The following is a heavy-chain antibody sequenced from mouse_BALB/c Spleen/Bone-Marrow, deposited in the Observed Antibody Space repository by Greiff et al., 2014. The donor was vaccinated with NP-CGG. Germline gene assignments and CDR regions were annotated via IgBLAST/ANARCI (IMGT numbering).Heavy chain of an antibody. V-gene: IGHV5-17*02. CDR1: GFTFSSFG. CDR2: ISSGSSTI. CDR3: TRGGNWADFDY. D-gene: IGHD4-1*01. J-gene: IGHJ2*01. Sequence: EVQLVESGGGLVQPGRSRKLSCAASGFTFSSFGMHWVRQAPERGLEWVAYISSGSSTIFYADTVKGRFTISRDNPKSTLFLQMTSLRSEDTAMYDGTRGGNWADFDYWGQGTTLTVSS.